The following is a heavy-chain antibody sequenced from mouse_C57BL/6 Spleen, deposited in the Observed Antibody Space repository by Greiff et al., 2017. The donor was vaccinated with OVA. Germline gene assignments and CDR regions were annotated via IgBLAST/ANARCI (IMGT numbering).Heavy chain of an antibody. CDR3: ARGGDSSGYECAY. Sequence: VQLQQSGAELARPGASVKMSCKASGYTFTSYTMHWVKQRPGQGLEWIGYINPSSGYTKYNQKFKDKATLTADKSSSTAYMQLSSLTSEDSAVYYCARGGDSSGYECAYWGQGTLVTVSA. V-gene: IGHV1-4*01. CDR2: INPSSGYT. J-gene: IGHJ3*01. D-gene: IGHD3-2*02. CDR1: GYTFTSYT.